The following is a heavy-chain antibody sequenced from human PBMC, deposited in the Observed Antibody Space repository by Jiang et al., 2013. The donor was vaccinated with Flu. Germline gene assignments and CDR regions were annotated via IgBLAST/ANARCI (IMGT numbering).Heavy chain of an antibody. J-gene: IGHJ4*02. CDR2: TYYRSKWNN. D-gene: IGHD5-18*01. CDR3: ARGWTAMDY. V-gene: IGHV6-1*01. Sequence: QTLSLTCVISGDSVSSNSVAWNWIRQSPSRGLEWLGRTYYRSKWNNDYAVSVKSRITINPDTSKKQFSLQLNSVTPEDTAVYYCARGWTAMDYWGQGTLVTVSS. CDR1: GDSVSSNSVA.